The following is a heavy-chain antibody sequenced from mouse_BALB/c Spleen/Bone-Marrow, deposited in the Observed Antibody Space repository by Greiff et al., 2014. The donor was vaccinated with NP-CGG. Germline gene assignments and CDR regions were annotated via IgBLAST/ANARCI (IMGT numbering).Heavy chain of an antibody. CDR1: GFSFSGYG. D-gene: IGHD1-1*01. Sequence: EVQRVESGGDLVKPGGSLKLSCAASGFSFSGYGMPWVRQTPDKRLEWVGTIGVGGTYTYYPDSVKGRFTISRDNAKNTQYLRMNSLKSEDTAMYYCARPFTSVVATVFAYWGQGTLVTVSA. CDR3: ARPFTSVVATVFAY. CDR2: IGVGGTYT. J-gene: IGHJ3*01. V-gene: IGHV5-6*01.